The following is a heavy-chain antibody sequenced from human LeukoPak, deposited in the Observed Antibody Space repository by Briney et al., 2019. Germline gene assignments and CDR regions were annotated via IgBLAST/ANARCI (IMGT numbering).Heavy chain of an antibody. CDR3: ARLLQGYYFDY. J-gene: IGHJ4*02. Sequence: GGSLRLSCAASGFTFSNYAMSWVRQAPGKGLEWVSTVSTSGGSTYYTDSVMGRFTISRDNSKNTLYLQMNSLRADDTAVYYCARLLQGYYFDYWGQGALVTVSS. V-gene: IGHV3-23*01. D-gene: IGHD2-15*01. CDR1: GFTFSNYA. CDR2: VSTSGGST.